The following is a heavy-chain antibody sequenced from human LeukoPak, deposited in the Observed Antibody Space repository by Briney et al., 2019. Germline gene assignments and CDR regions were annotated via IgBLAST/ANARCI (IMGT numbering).Heavy chain of an antibody. Sequence: GGSLRLSCAASGFTFSSYNMNWVRQAPGKGLEWVSSISSSSSFIYYADSVKGRFTISRDNSKNTLYLQMNSLRAEDTAVYYCAKDRSTMIVVGNFDYWGQGTLVTVSS. J-gene: IGHJ4*02. V-gene: IGHV3-21*01. CDR3: AKDRSTMIVVGNFDY. CDR2: ISSSSSFI. CDR1: GFTFSSYN. D-gene: IGHD3-22*01.